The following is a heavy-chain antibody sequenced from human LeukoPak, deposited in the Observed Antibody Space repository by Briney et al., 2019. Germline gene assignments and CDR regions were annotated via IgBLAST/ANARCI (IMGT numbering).Heavy chain of an antibody. CDR2: INSDGSST. CDR3: AFVGIVGAFDAFDI. D-gene: IGHD1-26*01. V-gene: IGHV3-74*01. Sequence: GGSLRLSCAASGFTFSSYWMHWVRQAPGKGLVWVSRINSDGSSTSYADSVKGRFTISRDNAKNSLYLQMNSLRAEDTAVYYCAFVGIVGAFDAFDIWGQGTMVTVSS. CDR1: GFTFSSYW. J-gene: IGHJ3*02.